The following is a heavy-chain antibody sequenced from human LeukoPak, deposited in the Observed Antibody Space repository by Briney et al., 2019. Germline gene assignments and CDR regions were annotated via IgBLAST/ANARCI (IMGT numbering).Heavy chain of an antibody. V-gene: IGHV1-46*01. D-gene: IGHD1-1*01. Sequence: ASVKVSCKASGYTFTGYYMHWVRQAPGQGLEWMGIINPSGGSTSYAQKFQGRVTMTRDTSTSTVYMELSSLRSEDTAVYYCATETSFTTGTTKGAFDIWGQGTMVTVSS. CDR3: ATETSFTTGTTKGAFDI. CDR1: GYTFTGYY. J-gene: IGHJ3*02. CDR2: INPSGGST.